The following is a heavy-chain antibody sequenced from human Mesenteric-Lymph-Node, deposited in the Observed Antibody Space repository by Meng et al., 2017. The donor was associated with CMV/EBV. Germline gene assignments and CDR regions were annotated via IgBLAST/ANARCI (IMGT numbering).Heavy chain of an antibody. Sequence: ASGFTFDDFCISLVRPAPGKGLEWVSGINYNGGSTDYADSVKGRFTISRDNAKNSLYLQMNSLRAEDTAFYYCARAKNPSYSNGFAFWGQGTLVTVSS. CDR3: ARAKNPSYSNGFAF. J-gene: IGHJ5*01. D-gene: IGHD4-11*01. CDR2: INYNGGST. CDR1: GFTFDDFC. V-gene: IGHV3-20*03.